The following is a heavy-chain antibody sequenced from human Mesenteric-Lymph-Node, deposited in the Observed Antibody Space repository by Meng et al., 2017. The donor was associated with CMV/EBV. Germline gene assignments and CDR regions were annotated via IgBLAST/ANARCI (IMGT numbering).Heavy chain of an antibody. CDR3: ARAPDSDYFDY. D-gene: IGHD2-15*01. Sequence: SETLSPTCAVSGGTISSSNWWSWVRQPPGKGLEWIGYIHHTGTTYYNPSLKSRLTISIDTSKNQFTLKVNSVTAADTAVYYCARAPDSDYFDYWGQGALVTVSS. CDR2: IHHTGTT. V-gene: IGHV4-4*02. J-gene: IGHJ4*02. CDR1: GGTISSSNW.